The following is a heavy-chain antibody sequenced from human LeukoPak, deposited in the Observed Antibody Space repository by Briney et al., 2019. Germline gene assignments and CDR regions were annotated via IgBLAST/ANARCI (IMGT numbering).Heavy chain of an antibody. V-gene: IGHV3-21*01. J-gene: IGHJ4*02. CDR1: GFTFSSYW. D-gene: IGHD3-22*01. CDR2: ISSSSSYI. Sequence: GGSLRPSCAASGFTFSSYWMTWVRQAPGKGLEWVSSISSSSSYIYYADSVKGRFTISRDNAKNSLYLQMNSLRAEDTAVYYCARDHYYDSSKGWVDYWGQGTLVTVSS. CDR3: ARDHYYDSSKGWVDY.